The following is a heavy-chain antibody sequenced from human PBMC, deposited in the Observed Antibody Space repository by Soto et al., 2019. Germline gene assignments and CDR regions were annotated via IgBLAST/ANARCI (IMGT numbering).Heavy chain of an antibody. CDR3: ARILGYWYGLDV. V-gene: IGHV3-23*01. J-gene: IGHJ6*02. CDR1: GFPLSTYG. CDR2: ITGTGGNT. Sequence: EVQLLESGGGLVQPGGSLRLSCAASGFPLSTYGMTWVRQAPGKGLEWVSAITGTGGNTYYVDSVKGRFTSSRDNSKNMLYLQVNSLRVEDTAVYYCARILGYWYGLDVWGQGTTVPVSS.